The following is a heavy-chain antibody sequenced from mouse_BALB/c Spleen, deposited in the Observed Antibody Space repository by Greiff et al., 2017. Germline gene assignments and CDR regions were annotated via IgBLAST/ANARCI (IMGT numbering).Heavy chain of an antibody. CDR3: ARDATVVAPCAMDY. V-gene: IGHV2-9*02. CDR2: IWAGGST. CDR1: GFSLTSYG. J-gene: IGHJ4*01. Sequence: QVQLKESGPGLVAPSQSLSITCTVSGFSLTSYGVHWVRQPPGKGLEWLGVIWAGGSTNYNSALMSRLSISKDNSKCQVFIKMHSLQTDDTAMYYCARDATVVAPCAMDYWGQGTSVTVSS. D-gene: IGHD1-1*01.